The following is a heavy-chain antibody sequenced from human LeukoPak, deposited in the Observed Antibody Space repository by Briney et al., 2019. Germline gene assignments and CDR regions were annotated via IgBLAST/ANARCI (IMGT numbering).Heavy chain of an antibody. CDR2: INHSGST. Sequence: PSETLSLTCAVYGGPFSGYYWSWIRQPPGKGLEWIGEINHSGSTNYNPSLKSRVTISVDTYKNQFSLKLSSVTAADTAVYYCARGASRRFLEWLSRFDYWGQGTLVTVSS. J-gene: IGHJ4*02. CDR1: GGPFSGYY. CDR3: ARGASRRFLEWLSRFDY. V-gene: IGHV4-34*01. D-gene: IGHD3-3*01.